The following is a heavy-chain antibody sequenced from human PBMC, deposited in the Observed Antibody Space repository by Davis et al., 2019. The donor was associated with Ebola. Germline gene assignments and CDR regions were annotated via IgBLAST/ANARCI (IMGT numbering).Heavy chain of an antibody. D-gene: IGHD3/OR15-3a*01. V-gene: IGHV1-18*04. CDR3: ARAPRRTEDLVHAMDV. CDR2: ISGYTGDT. Sequence: AASVKVSCKTSDYTFTNFGVSWVRQAPGQGLEWMGWISGYTGDTKYTQEFQGRVTMTTDTSTNTAYMELRGLRSDDTAVYYCARAPRRTEDLVHAMDVWGQGTTVTVSS. CDR1: DYTFTNFG. J-gene: IGHJ6*02.